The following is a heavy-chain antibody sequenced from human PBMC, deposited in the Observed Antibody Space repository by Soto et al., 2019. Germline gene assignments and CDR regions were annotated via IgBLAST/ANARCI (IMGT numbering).Heavy chain of an antibody. CDR3: ARVIERFYYDSSGPSDAFDI. Sequence: GASVKVSCKASGYTFTSYYMHWVRQAPGQGLEWMGIINPSGGSTSYAQKFQGRVTMTRDTSTSTVYMELSSLRSEDTAVYYCARVIERFYYDSSGPSDAFDIWGQGTMVTVSS. J-gene: IGHJ3*02. CDR1: GYTFTSYY. D-gene: IGHD3-22*01. V-gene: IGHV1-46*01. CDR2: INPSGGST.